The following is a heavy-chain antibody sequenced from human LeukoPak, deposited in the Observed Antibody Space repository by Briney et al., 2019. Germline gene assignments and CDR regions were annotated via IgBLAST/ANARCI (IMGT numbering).Heavy chain of an antibody. D-gene: IGHD6-19*01. CDR3: AKDNRRHYTSGPNPDSLH. J-gene: IGHJ4*02. V-gene: IGHV3-9*01. CDR2: ISWNSGSI. Sequence: GRSLRLSCAGSGFIFNNYAMHWVRQPPGKGLEWVSGISWNSGSIDYADSVKGRFTVSRDNAKNSLYLQMNSLRVEDTAFYYCAKDNRRHYTSGPNPDSLHWGQGALVTVSS. CDR1: GFIFNNYA.